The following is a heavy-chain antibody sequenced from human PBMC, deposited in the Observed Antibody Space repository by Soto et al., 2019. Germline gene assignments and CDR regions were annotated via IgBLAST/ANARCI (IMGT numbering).Heavy chain of an antibody. CDR2: ISGSGGST. CDR1: GFTFSSYA. CDR3: AKVGYLIVGAFDY. J-gene: IGHJ4*02. Sequence: LRLSCAASGFTFSSYAMSWVRQAPGKGLEWVSAISGSGGSTYYADSVKGRFTISRDNSKNTLYLQMNSLRAEDTAVYYCAKVGYLIVGAFDYWGQGTLVTVSS. D-gene: IGHD1-26*01. V-gene: IGHV3-23*01.